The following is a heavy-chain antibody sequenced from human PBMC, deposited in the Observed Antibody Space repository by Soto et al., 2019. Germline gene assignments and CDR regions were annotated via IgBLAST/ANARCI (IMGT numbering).Heavy chain of an antibody. CDR1: GGFI. Sequence: SETLSLTCTVSGGFIWGWIRQSPDKGLEWIGYIYNSGRYNYNPSLESRLTISLDTSKNQFSLRLASVTAADTAVYYCARDLWGYCGTDCYPLDVWGQGTTVTVSS. V-gene: IGHV4-59*01. J-gene: IGHJ6*02. D-gene: IGHD2-21*02. CDR2: IYNSGRY. CDR3: ARDLWGYCGTDCYPLDV.